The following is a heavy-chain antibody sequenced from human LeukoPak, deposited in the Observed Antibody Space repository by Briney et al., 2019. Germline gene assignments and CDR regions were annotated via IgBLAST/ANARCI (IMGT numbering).Heavy chain of an antibody. J-gene: IGHJ4*02. CDR3: ARDDQQLAFDY. D-gene: IGHD6-13*01. Sequence: SETLSLTCTVSGGSISSGGYYWSWIRQHPGKGLEWIGYIYYSGSTYYNPSLKSRVTISVDTSKNQFSLKLSSVTAADTAVYYCARDDQQLAFDYWGQGTLVTVSS. CDR1: GGSISSGGYY. V-gene: IGHV4-31*03. CDR2: IYYSGST.